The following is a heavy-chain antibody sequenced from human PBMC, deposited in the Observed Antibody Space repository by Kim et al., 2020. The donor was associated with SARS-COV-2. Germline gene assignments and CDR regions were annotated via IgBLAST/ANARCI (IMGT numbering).Heavy chain of an antibody. Sequence: SSYTNDADSVKGRFTISRDNAKNSLYLQMNSLRAEDTAVYYCARGEGFDYWGQGTLVTVSS. CDR2: SSYT. CDR3: ARGEGFDY. V-gene: IGHV3-11*05. J-gene: IGHJ4*02.